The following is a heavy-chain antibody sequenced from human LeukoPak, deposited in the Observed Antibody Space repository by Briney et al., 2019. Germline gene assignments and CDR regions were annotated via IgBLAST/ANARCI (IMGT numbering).Heavy chain of an antibody. J-gene: IGHJ5*02. V-gene: IGHV4-34*01. CDR1: GWSFNDYY. Sequence: SETLSLTCAVYGWSFNDYYWNWIRQPPGKGLEWIGEINARGDTNYNPSLKSRVTISVDSSKNQFSLTLTSMIAADAAIYYCARGQVPAGRGHNWFDPWGQGTLVTVSS. CDR2: INARGDT. CDR3: ARGQVPAGRGHNWFDP. D-gene: IGHD2-2*01.